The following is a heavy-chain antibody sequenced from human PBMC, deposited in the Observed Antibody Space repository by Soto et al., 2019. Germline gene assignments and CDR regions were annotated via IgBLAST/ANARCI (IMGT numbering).Heavy chain of an antibody. CDR2: INHSGST. J-gene: IGHJ6*02. CDR3: ARENWDQYYYYYYGMDV. D-gene: IGHD7-27*01. V-gene: IGHV4-34*01. Sequence: PSETLSLTRAVYGGSFSGYYWSWIRQPPGKGLEWIGEINHSGSTNYNPSLKSRVTISVDTSKNQFSLKLSSVAAADTAVYYCARENWDQYYYYYYGMDVWGQGTTVTVYS. CDR1: GGSFSGYY.